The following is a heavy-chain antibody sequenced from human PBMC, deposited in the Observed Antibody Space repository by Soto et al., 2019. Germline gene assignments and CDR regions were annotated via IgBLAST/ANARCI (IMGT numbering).Heavy chain of an antibody. D-gene: IGHD3-22*01. Sequence: EVQLVESGGGLVQPGGSLRLSCAASGFTFSSYSMNWVRQAPGKGLEWVSYISSSSSTIYYADSVKGRFTISRDNANNSLYLQMNSLRDEDTAVYYCARDPSYYDSSGGRYFDYWGQGTLVTVSS. J-gene: IGHJ4*02. CDR3: ARDPSYYDSSGGRYFDY. CDR2: ISSSSSTI. CDR1: GFTFSSYS. V-gene: IGHV3-48*02.